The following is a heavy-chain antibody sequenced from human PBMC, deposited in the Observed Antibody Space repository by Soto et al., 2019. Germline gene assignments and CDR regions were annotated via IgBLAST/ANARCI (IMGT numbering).Heavy chain of an antibody. J-gene: IGHJ5*02. Sequence: QLQLQESGSGLVKPSQTLSLTCAVSGGSISSGGYSWSWIRQPPGKGLEWIGYIYHSGSTYYNPSLKSRVTISVDRSKNQFSLKLSSVTAADTAVYYCARRVVFRTADPTAYCSGGSCYLGWFDPWGQGTLVTVSS. CDR2: IYHSGST. V-gene: IGHV4-30-2*01. CDR1: GGSISSGGYS. D-gene: IGHD2-15*01. CDR3: ARRVVFRTADPTAYCSGGSCYLGWFDP.